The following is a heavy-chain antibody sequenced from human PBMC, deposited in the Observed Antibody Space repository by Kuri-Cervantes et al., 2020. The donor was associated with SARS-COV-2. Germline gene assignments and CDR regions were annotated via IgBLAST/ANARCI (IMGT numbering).Heavy chain of an antibody. D-gene: IGHD3-3*01. J-gene: IGHJ5*02. CDR2: IKQDGSEK. CDR3: ASLSNLEWLPP. Sequence: GESLKISCAASEFIFSSSWMSWVRQAPGKGLEWVANIKQDGSEKYYLDSVKGRFTICRDNAKKSLYLQVNSLRVEDTAVYYCASLSNLEWLPPWGQGTLVTAPQ. CDR1: EFIFSSSW. V-gene: IGHV3-7*02.